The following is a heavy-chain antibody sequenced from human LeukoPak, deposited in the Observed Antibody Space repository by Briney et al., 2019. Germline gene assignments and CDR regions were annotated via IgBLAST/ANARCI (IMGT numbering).Heavy chain of an antibody. CDR3: AKGKSYCGGDCYPFDAFDI. CDR2: ISGSGGST. Sequence: GGSLRLSCAASGFTFTSYAMSWVRQAPGKGLGWVSAISGSGGSTYYADSVKGRFTISRDNSKNTLYLQMNSLRAEDTAVYYCAKGKSYCGGDCYPFDAFDIWGQGTMVTVSS. V-gene: IGHV3-23*01. CDR1: GFTFTSYA. J-gene: IGHJ3*02. D-gene: IGHD2-21*02.